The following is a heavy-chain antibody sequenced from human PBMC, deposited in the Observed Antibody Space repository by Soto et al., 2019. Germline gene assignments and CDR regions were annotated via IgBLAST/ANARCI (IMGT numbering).Heavy chain of an antibody. CDR3: ARDRALYVTRNDAFDI. J-gene: IGHJ3*02. Sequence: ASAKVSCRASGCTFSSYAISCVRQAPGQRLECIGGSIPIFFTANYAQKFQGRVTITADESTSTAYMELSSLRSEDTAVYYCARDRALYVTRNDAFDIWGQGTMVTVSS. D-gene: IGHD3-16*02. CDR2: SIPIFFTA. CDR1: GCTFSSYA. V-gene: IGHV1-69*01.